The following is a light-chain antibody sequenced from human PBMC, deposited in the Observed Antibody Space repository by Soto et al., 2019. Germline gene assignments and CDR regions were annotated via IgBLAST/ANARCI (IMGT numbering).Light chain of an antibody. CDR1: QSVSSSF. V-gene: IGKV3-20*01. J-gene: IGKJ4*01. Sequence: EIVLTQSPGTLSLSPGERATLSCRASQSVSSSFLAWYQQKPGQAPRLLIYGASSRATGIPDRFSGSGSGTDFTLTISRLEPEDVAVYYCPQYGSSPLTFGGGTKVEFK. CDR2: GAS. CDR3: PQYGSSPLT.